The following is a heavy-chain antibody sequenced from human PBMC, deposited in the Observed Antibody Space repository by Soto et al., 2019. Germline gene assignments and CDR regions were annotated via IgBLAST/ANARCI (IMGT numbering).Heavy chain of an antibody. CDR2: ISYDGSNK. J-gene: IGHJ4*02. Sequence: GGSLRLSCAASGFTFSSYGMHWVRQAPGKGLEWVAVISYDGSNKYYADSVKGRFTISRDNSKNTLYLQRNSLRAEDTAVYYCAKGSRYDSSGYYYDSFDYWGQGTLVTVSS. V-gene: IGHV3-30*18. CDR3: AKGSRYDSSGYYYDSFDY. CDR1: GFTFSSYG. D-gene: IGHD3-22*01.